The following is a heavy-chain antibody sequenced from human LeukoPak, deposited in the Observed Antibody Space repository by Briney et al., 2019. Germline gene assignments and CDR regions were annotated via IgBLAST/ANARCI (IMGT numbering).Heavy chain of an antibody. D-gene: IGHD3-3*01. J-gene: IGHJ4*02. CDR2: ISSTGGSS. CDR3: AKDRHGVSS. CDR1: GFTFSSYA. Sequence: TGGSLRLSCAASGFTFSSYAMSWVRQAPGKGLEWVSVISSTGGSSFYADSVKGRFTISRDNSKNTLFLQMNTLRAEDTAIYYCAKDRHGVSSGGQGTLVIVSS. V-gene: IGHV3-23*01.